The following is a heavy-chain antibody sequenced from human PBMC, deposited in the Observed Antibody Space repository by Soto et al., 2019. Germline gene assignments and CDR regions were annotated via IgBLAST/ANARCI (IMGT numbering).Heavy chain of an antibody. CDR2: IYYSGST. Sequence: QLQLQESGPGLVKPSETLSLTCTVSGGSTSSSSHYWGWIRQPPGKGLEWIGSIYYSGSTYSNPSLKSRVTISVDTSKNQLSLKLTSVTAADTAVYYCARHIVVVAAATHFDYWGQGTLVTVSS. J-gene: IGHJ4*02. D-gene: IGHD2-15*01. CDR1: GGSTSSSSHY. V-gene: IGHV4-39*01. CDR3: ARHIVVVAAATHFDY.